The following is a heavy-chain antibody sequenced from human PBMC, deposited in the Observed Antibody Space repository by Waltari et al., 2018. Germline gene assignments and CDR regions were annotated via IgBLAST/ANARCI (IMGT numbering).Heavy chain of an antibody. CDR1: GGSISSYY. D-gene: IGHD1-26*01. CDR3: ARGWELRIGAFDI. CDR2: IYYSGST. J-gene: IGHJ3*02. V-gene: IGHV4-59*08. Sequence: QVQLQESGPGLVKSSETLSLTCTVSGGSISSYYWSWIRQPPGKGLEWIGYIYYSGSTNYNPSLKSRVTISVDTSKNQFSLKLSSVTAADTAVYYCARGWELRIGAFDIWGQGTMVTVSS.